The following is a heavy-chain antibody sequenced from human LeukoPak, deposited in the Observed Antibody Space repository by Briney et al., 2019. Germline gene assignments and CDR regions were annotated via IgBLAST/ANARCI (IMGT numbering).Heavy chain of an antibody. V-gene: IGHV3-48*03. CDR2: ISGSGSTI. D-gene: IGHD6-6*01. Sequence: GGALRLSCSASGFLFRNFEMNWVRPAPGEGVGWGSYISGSGSTIYYADSVKGRFTISRDNAKNSLYLQMNSLRDEDTAVYYCARMRSIDLVAAPLGYWGQGTLVTVSS. CDR1: GFLFRNFE. CDR3: ARMRSIDLVAAPLGY. J-gene: IGHJ4*02.